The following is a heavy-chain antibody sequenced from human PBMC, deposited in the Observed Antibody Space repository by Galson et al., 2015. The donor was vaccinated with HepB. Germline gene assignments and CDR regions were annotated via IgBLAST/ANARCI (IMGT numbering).Heavy chain of an antibody. CDR3: TTGSWLDSSGYYGDAFDI. V-gene: IGHV3-15*01. Sequence: SLRLSCAASGFTFSNAWMSWVRQAPGKGLEWVGRIKSKTDGGTTDYAAPVKGRSTISRDDSKNTLYLQMNSLKTEDTAVYYCTTGSWLDSSGYYGDAFDIWGQGTMVTVSS. CDR1: GFTFSNAW. D-gene: IGHD3-22*01. CDR2: IKSKTDGGTT. J-gene: IGHJ3*02.